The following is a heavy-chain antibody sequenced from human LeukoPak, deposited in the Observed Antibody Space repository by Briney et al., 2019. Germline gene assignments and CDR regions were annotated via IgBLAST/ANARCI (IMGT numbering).Heavy chain of an antibody. Sequence: GGSLRLSCAASGFTFSSYGMSWVRQAPGKGLEWGSAISGSGGSTYYADSVKGRFTISRDNSKNTLYLQMNSLRAEDTAVYYCAKDSVSGFGELGPIGYWGQGTLVTVSS. D-gene: IGHD3-10*01. CDR2: ISGSGGST. V-gene: IGHV3-23*01. CDR3: AKDSVSGFGELGPIGY. J-gene: IGHJ4*02. CDR1: GFTFSSYG.